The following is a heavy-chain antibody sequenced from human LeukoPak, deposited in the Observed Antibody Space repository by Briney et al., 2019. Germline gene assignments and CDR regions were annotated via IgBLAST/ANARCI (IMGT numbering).Heavy chain of an antibody. CDR1: GFTFDDYS. CDR2: ISWDGVST. Sequence: GGSLRLSCAASGFTFDDYSIHWVRQAPGKGLEWVSFISWDGVSTYYADSVKGRFTISRDNSKNSLYLQMNSLRTEDTALYYCAKGNAYSDYYMDVWGKGTTVTVSS. CDR3: AKGNAYSDYYMDV. V-gene: IGHV3-43*01. D-gene: IGHD1-1*01. J-gene: IGHJ6*03.